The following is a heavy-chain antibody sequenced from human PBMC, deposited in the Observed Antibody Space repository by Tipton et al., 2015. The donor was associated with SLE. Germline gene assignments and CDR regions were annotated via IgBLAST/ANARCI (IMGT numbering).Heavy chain of an antibody. CDR2: MYYTGST. CDR1: GDSITSYY. CDR3: ARRHYSGPFDS. Sequence: TLSLTCTVSGDSITSYYWSWIRQPPGKGLEWIGYMYYTGSTYYNPSLKSRVSFSIDTSKHQFSLKLNSVTAADTAVYYCARRHYSGPFDSWGQGTLVTVSS. D-gene: IGHD5-12*01. V-gene: IGHV4-59*12. J-gene: IGHJ4*02.